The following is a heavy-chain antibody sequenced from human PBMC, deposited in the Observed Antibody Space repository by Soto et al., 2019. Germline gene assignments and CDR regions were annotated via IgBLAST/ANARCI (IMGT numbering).Heavy chain of an antibody. D-gene: IGHD1-1*01. Sequence: QVQLQESGPGLVRPSGTLSLTCAVSGDSIRSGNWWRWVRQAPQKGLEWLGEIYHSGTTMYNPSLKTRLTKAVDKATQPSSLTLISLTPAVAAGYYCGRIRKLRPGNPDYDYGCHGTLVGVPS. CDR2: IYHSGTT. CDR1: GDSIRSGNW. J-gene: IGHJ4*01. V-gene: IGHV4-4*02. CDR3: GRIRKLRPGNPDYDY.